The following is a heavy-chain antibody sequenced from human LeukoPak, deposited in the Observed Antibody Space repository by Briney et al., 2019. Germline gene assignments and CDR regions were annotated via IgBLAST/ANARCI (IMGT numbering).Heavy chain of an antibody. Sequence: ASVKVSCKASGYTFTSYDIYWVRQATGQGLEWMGWMNPNSGNTVYAQKFQGRVTMTRNTSISTAYMELSSLRSEDTAVYYCARVPAAMVGRKNWFDPWGQGTLVTVSS. J-gene: IGHJ5*02. D-gene: IGHD2-2*01. CDR1: GYTFTSYD. CDR2: MNPNSGNT. V-gene: IGHV1-8*01. CDR3: ARVPAAMVGRKNWFDP.